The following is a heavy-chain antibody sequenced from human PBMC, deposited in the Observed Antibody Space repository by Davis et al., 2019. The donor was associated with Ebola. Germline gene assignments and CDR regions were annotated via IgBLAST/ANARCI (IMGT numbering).Heavy chain of an antibody. D-gene: IGHD4-17*01. CDR3: ARERGPRDYALPRYFDL. CDR1: GYTFTGYY. V-gene: IGHV1-2*06. J-gene: IGHJ2*01. CDR2: INPNSGGT. Sequence: ASVKVSCKASGYTFTGYYMHWVRQAPGQGLEWMGRINPNSGGTNYAQKFQGRVTMTRDTSISTAYMELSRLRSDDTAVYYCARERGPRDYALPRYFDLWGRGTLVTVSS.